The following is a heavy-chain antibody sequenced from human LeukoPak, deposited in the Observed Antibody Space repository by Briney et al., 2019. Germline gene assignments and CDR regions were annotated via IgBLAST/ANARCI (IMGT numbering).Heavy chain of an antibody. Sequence: GGSLRLSCAASRFTFSSYTMHWVRQAPGKGLEWVSLISYDGSNKYYADSVKGRFTISRDNSKNTLYLQMNSQRAEDTAVYYCARDQYVVRGVIITPHFDHWGQGTLVTVSS. D-gene: IGHD3-10*01. V-gene: IGHV3-30*04. CDR2: ISYDGSNK. CDR1: RFTFSSYT. CDR3: ARDQYVVRGVIITPHFDH. J-gene: IGHJ4*02.